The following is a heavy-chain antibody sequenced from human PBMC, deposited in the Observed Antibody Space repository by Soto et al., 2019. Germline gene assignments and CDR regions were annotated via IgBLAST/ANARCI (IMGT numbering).Heavy chain of an antibody. CDR2: ICYSGST. V-gene: IGHV4-39*02. CDR1: GGSISSSSYY. CDR3: ARVPGYCSSTSCFLAYNLFDP. D-gene: IGHD2-2*01. Sequence: QLQLQESGPGLVKPSETLSLTCTVSGGSISSSSYYWGWIRQPPGKGLEWIGRICYSGSTYYNPTLKRRVCISVDTSKNHFPRKLTSVTAADTAVYYCARVPGYCSSTSCFLAYNLFDPWGQGTLVTVSS. J-gene: IGHJ5*02.